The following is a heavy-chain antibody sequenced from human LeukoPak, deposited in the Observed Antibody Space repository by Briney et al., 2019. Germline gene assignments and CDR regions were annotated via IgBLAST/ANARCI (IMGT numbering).Heavy chain of an antibody. V-gene: IGHV4-61*08. Sequence: SETLSLTCTVSGGSISSGGHYWIWIRQPPGKGLEWIGFIYYNGNTNYNPSLKSRVTISEDSSKSQSSLKLTSVTAADTAVYYCARGVAGSGSTPKYWGQGTLVTVSS. CDR1: GGSISSGGHY. CDR3: ARGVAGSGSTPKY. CDR2: IYYNGNT. J-gene: IGHJ4*02. D-gene: IGHD1-26*01.